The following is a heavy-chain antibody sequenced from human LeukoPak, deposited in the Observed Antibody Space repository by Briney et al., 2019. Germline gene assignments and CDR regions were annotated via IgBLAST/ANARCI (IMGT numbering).Heavy chain of an antibody. CDR1: GFIFSQYS. J-gene: IGHJ4*02. V-gene: IGHV3-21*01. D-gene: IGHD3-9*01. Sequence: GESLRLSCAASGFIFSQYSMNWVRQAPGKGLEWVSSISSSSSYIYYADSVKGRFTISRDNAKNSLYLQMNSLRAEDTAVYYCARDPSNGYDILTGAEFDYWGQGTLVTVSS. CDR2: ISSSSSYI. CDR3: ARDPSNGYDILTGAEFDY.